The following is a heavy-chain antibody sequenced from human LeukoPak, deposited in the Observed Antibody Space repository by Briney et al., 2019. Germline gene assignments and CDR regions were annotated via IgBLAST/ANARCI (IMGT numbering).Heavy chain of an antibody. Sequence: ASVKVSCTASGYTFTSYAMNWVRQAPGQGLEWMGWINTNTGNPTYAQGFTGRFVFSLDTSVSTAYLQISSLKAEDTAVYYCARATRSSRAEGVDYWGQGTLVTVSS. D-gene: IGHD6-13*01. CDR2: INTNTGNP. CDR3: ARATRSSRAEGVDY. V-gene: IGHV7-4-1*02. CDR1: GYTFTSYA. J-gene: IGHJ4*02.